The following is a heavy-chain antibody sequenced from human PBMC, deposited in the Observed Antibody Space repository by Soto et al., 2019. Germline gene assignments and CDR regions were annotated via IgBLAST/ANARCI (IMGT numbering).Heavy chain of an antibody. J-gene: IGHJ6*02. CDR2: IIPIFGTA. CDR3: ARDLVAGNQRPIYGMDV. CDR1: GGTFSSYA. V-gene: IGHV1-69*13. Sequence: GASVKVSCKASGGTFSSYAISWVRQAPGQGLEWMGGIIPIFGTANYAQKFQGRVTITADESTSTAYMELSSLRSEDTAVYYCARDLVAGNQRPIYGMDVCGQGTTVTVS. D-gene: IGHD2-2*01.